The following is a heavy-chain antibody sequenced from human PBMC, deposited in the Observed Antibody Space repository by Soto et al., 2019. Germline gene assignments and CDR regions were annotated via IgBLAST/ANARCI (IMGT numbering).Heavy chain of an antibody. CDR2: ISYDGSDK. D-gene: IGHD6-13*01. CDR3: ARDMEQLVVCYYYGLDV. CDR1: GFSFSNYG. J-gene: IGHJ6*02. Sequence: QVQLVESGGGVVQPGRSLRLSCAASGFSFSNYGMHWVRQAPGKGLEWVAGISYDGSDKYSADSVKGRFSISRDNSKNTLYLQMNSLRVEDTAVYYCARDMEQLVVCYYYGLDVWGQGTTVTVSS. V-gene: IGHV3-33*01.